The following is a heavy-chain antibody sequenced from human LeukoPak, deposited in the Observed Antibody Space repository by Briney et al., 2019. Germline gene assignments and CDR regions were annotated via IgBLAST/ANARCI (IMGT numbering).Heavy chain of an antibody. CDR3: ARGADGVSSNSRGWFDP. J-gene: IGHJ5*02. Sequence: PGGSLRLSCAASGFTFSDYNMSWIRQAPGKGLEWVSYISSSGSSIDYADSLKGRFTISRDNAKNSLYLQMNSLRAEDTAVYSCARGADGVSSNSRGWFDPWGQGTLVTVSS. CDR2: ISSSGSSI. CDR1: GFTFSDYN. V-gene: IGHV3-11*04. D-gene: IGHD2-15*01.